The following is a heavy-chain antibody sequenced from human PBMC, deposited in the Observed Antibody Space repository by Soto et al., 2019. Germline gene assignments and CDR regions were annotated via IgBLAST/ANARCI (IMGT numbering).Heavy chain of an antibody. Sequence: QVHLQQWGAGLLKPSETLSLTCAVYGGSFSGYYWSWIRQPPGKGLEWIGEINHSGSTNYNPSLKNRVTISVDKSKNQFSLKLSFVTAADTAVYYCASTAGILLWFGEARYYFDYWGQGTLVTV. V-gene: IGHV4-34*01. CDR2: INHSGST. D-gene: IGHD3-10*01. CDR1: GGSFSGYY. J-gene: IGHJ4*02. CDR3: ASTAGILLWFGEARYYFDY.